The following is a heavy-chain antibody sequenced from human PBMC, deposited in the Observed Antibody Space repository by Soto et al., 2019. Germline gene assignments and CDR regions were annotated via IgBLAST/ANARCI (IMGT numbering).Heavy chain of an antibody. Sequence: GGSLRLSCAASGFTFSSYAMSWVRQAPGKGLEWASAISGSGGSTYYADSVKGRFTISRDNSKNTLYLQMNSLRAEDTAVYYCAKLYYYDSSGARYMDVWGKGTTVTVS. CDR3: AKLYYYDSSGARYMDV. J-gene: IGHJ6*03. V-gene: IGHV3-23*01. CDR1: GFTFSSYA. CDR2: ISGSGGST. D-gene: IGHD3-22*01.